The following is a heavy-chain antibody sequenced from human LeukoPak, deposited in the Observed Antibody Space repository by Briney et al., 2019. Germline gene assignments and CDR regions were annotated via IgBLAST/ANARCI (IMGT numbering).Heavy chain of an antibody. J-gene: IGHJ4*02. D-gene: IGHD1-14*01. V-gene: IGHV3-21*01. Sequence: GGSLRLSCAASGFTFSSYSMTWVRQAPGKGLEWVSFISGSSTYINYADAVKGRFTISRDNAKNTLYLQMNSLRAEDTAVYYCVREPQAEYYFDYWGQGTLVTVSS. CDR1: GFTFSSYS. CDR3: VREPQAEYYFDY. CDR2: ISGSSTYI.